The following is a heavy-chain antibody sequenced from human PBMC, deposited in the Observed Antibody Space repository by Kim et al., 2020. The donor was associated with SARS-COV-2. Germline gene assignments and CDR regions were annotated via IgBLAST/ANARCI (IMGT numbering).Heavy chain of an antibody. V-gene: IGHV4-31*03. CDR3: ATSHRDSSWYEDYYYGMDV. D-gene: IGHD6-13*01. CDR1: AGSISSGGYY. J-gene: IGHJ6*02. CDR2: IYYSGST. Sequence: SETLSLTCTVSAGSISSGGYYWSWIRQHPGKGLEWIGYIYYSGSTYYNPSLKSRVTISVDTSKNQFSLKLSSVTAADTAVYYCATSHRDSSWYEDYYYGMDVWGQGTTVTVSS.